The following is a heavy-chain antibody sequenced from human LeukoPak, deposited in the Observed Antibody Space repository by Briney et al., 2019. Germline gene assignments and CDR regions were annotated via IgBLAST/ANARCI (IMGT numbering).Heavy chain of an antibody. Sequence: GASVKVSCKASGYTFTDYYMHWVRLAPGQGLEWMGWINPNNGGTNYAQKFQGRVTMTRDTSISKAYMELNRLRSDDTAVYYCARDNYGSGSYYKWWGQGTLVTVSS. CDR2: INPNNGGT. CDR1: GYTFTDYY. D-gene: IGHD3-10*01. V-gene: IGHV1-2*02. J-gene: IGHJ4*02. CDR3: ARDNYGSGSYYKW.